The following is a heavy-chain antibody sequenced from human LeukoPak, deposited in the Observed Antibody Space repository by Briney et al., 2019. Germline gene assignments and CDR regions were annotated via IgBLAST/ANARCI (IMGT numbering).Heavy chain of an antibody. CDR3: ARAVDRPLDP. J-gene: IGHJ5*02. CDR2: INHSGGST. CDR1: GYTFTSYY. Sequence: AAVKVSCKASGYTFTSYYMHWGRQAPGQGLEWMGIINHSGGSTSYAQKFQGRVTMTRDTSTSTVYMELSSLRSEDTAVYYCARAVDRPLDPWGQGTLVTVSS. V-gene: IGHV1-46*01.